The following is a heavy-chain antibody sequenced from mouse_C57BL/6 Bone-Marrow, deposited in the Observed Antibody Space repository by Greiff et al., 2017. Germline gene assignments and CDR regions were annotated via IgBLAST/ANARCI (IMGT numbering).Heavy chain of an antibody. V-gene: IGHV1-26*01. CDR2: INPNNGGT. CDR3: ARRGGSSHWYFDV. J-gene: IGHJ1*03. Sequence: VQLQQSGPELVKPGASVKISCKTSGYTFTDYYMNWVKQSHGKSLEWIGDINPNNGGTSHNQKFKGKATLTVDKSSSTAYMELRSLTSEDSAVYYCARRGGSSHWYFDVWGTGTTVTVSS. D-gene: IGHD1-1*01. CDR1: GYTFTDYY.